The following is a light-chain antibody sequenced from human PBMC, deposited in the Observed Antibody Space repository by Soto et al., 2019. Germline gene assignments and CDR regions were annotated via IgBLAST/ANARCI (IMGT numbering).Light chain of an antibody. CDR3: SSYTSNNSYV. J-gene: IGLJ1*01. CDR2: EVS. Sequence: QSALTQPASVSGSPGQSITISCTGTSSDVGSYIYVSWYQHHPGKAPKLMIYEVSDRPSGVSNRFSGSKSGNTASLTISGLQAEDEADYYCSSYTSNNSYVFGTGTKLTVL. CDR1: SSDVGSYIY. V-gene: IGLV2-14*01.